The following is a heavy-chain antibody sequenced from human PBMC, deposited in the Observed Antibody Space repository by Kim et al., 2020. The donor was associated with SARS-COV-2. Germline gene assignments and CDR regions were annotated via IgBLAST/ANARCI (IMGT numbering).Heavy chain of an antibody. CDR3: ARGWYGGTCDY. CDR1: GGSISSGDYY. J-gene: IGHJ4*02. V-gene: IGHV4-30-4*01. D-gene: IGHD2-15*01. CDR2: IYYSGST. Sequence: SETLSLTCTVSGGSISSGDYYWSWIRQPPGKGLEWNGYIYYSGSTYYNPSLKSRVTISVDTSKNQFSLKLSSVTAADTAVYYCARGWYGGTCDYWGQGTLVTVSS.